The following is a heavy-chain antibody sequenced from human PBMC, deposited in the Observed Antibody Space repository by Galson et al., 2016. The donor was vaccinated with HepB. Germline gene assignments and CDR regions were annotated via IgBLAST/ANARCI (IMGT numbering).Heavy chain of an antibody. Sequence: SLRLSCAASGFTLSSYWMHWVRQTPGKGLVWVSRINRDGSRANYADSVKGRFTISRDNAKNTLFLQINSLRAEDTAVYYCARGEGRYTDYWGQGTLVTVSS. D-gene: IGHD1-26*01. CDR1: GFTLSSYW. J-gene: IGHJ4*02. CDR3: ARGEGRYTDY. V-gene: IGHV3-74*01. CDR2: INRDGSRA.